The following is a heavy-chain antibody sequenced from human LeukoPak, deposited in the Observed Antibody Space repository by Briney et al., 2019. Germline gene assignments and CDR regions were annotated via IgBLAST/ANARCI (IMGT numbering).Heavy chain of an antibody. Sequence: SVKVSCKASGYTFTGYYMHWVRQAPGQGLEWMGRIIPILGIANYAQKFQGRVRITADKSTSTAYMELSSLRSEDTAVYYCARDRGYCSGGSCYSSGNYYYYMDVWGKGTTVTVSS. V-gene: IGHV1-69*04. J-gene: IGHJ6*03. CDR1: GYTFTGYY. D-gene: IGHD2-15*01. CDR3: ARDRGYCSGGSCYSSGNYYYYMDV. CDR2: IIPILGIA.